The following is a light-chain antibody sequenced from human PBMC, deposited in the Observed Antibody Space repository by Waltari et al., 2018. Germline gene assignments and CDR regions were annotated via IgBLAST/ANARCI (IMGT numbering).Light chain of an antibody. CDR2: KNS. CDR1: SSNIGNNY. J-gene: IGLJ2*01. CDR3: ATWDDSLSGVV. Sequence: QSVLTQSPSMSETPGQRVIISCSGSSSNIGNNYVYWYQHFPGMAPKLVMFKNSQRPSGVPDRFSVSADGTSASLAISGLRSEDEADYYCATWDDSLSGVVFGGGTRLTVL. V-gene: IGLV1-47*01.